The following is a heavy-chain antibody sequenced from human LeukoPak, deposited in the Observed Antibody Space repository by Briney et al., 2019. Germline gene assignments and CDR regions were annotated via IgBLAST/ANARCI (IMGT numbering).Heavy chain of an antibody. Sequence: GRSLRLSCAASGFSFSNYGMHWVRQAPVKGLEWVAFIWSDGNNQYYADSVKGRFTISRDNSKNTLYLQMNSLRADDMAVYYCARDTGGRELGFTYYYYYGMDVWGQGTTVTVSS. V-gene: IGHV3-33*01. CDR1: GFSFSNYG. CDR3: ARDTGGRELGFTYYYYYGMDV. J-gene: IGHJ6*02. D-gene: IGHD7-27*01. CDR2: IWSDGNNQ.